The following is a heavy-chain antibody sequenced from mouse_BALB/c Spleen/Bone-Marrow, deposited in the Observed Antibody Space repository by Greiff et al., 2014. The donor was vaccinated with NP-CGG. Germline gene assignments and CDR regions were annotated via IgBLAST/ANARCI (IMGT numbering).Heavy chain of an antibody. Sequence: VMLVESGPGLVAPSQSLSITCTVSGFSLSRYSVHWVRQPPGKGLEWLGMIWGGGSTDYNSALKSRLSISKDNSKSQVFLKMNILQTDDTAMYYGARTGNYPAWFAYWGQGTLVTASA. CDR1: GFSLSRYS. CDR2: IWGGGST. J-gene: IGHJ3*01. D-gene: IGHD2-1*01. CDR3: ARTGNYPAWFAY. V-gene: IGHV2-6-4*01.